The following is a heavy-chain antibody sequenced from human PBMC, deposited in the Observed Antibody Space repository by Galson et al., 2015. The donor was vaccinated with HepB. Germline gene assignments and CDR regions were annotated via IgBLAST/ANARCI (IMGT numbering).Heavy chain of an antibody. V-gene: IGHV3-23*05. Sequence: SLRLSCAASGFTFSTFAMGWVRQAPGKGLEWVSTLHNDGVTTHIADSVRGRFTISRDNSKNTLSLQVNSLGVEDTALYYCAKFRGMDIGEYHLDHWGQGTLVTVSS. CDR2: LHNDGVTT. CDR1: GFTFSTFA. D-gene: IGHD2-2*03. J-gene: IGHJ5*02. CDR3: AKFRGMDIGEYHLDH.